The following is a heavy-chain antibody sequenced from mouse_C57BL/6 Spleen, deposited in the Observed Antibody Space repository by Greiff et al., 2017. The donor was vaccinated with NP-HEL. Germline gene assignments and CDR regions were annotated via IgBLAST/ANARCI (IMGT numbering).Heavy chain of an antibody. V-gene: IGHV1-61*01. CDR3: AREGDYYGSSYYFDY. CDR1: GYTFTSSW. J-gene: IGHJ2*01. D-gene: IGHD1-1*01. Sequence: QVQLQQPGAELVRPGSSVKLSCKASGYTFTSSWMDWVKQRPGQGLEWIGNIYPSDSETHYNQKFKDKATLTVDKSSSTAYMQLSSLTSEDSAVYYGAREGDYYGSSYYFDYWGQGTTLTVSS. CDR2: IYPSDSET.